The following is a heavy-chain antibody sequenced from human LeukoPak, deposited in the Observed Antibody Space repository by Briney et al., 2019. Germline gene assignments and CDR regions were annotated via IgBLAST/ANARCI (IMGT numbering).Heavy chain of an antibody. V-gene: IGHV4-59*01. D-gene: IGHD2-15*01. CDR1: GGSISSYY. CDR3: ASTVVVGAAAYFQH. J-gene: IGHJ1*01. CDR2: IYYSGST. Sequence: SETLSLTCHVSGGSISSYYWSWIRQPPGKGLEWIGYIYYSGSTNYNPSLKSRVTISIDTSKNQFSLKLNSVTAADTAVYYCASTVVVGAAAYFQHWGQATLVPVSS.